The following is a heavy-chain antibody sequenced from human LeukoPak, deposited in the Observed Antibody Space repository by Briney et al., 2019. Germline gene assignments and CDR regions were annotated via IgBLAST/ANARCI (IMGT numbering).Heavy chain of an antibody. J-gene: IGHJ3*02. V-gene: IGHV4-4*07. CDR1: GGSISSYY. Sequence: SETLSLTCTVSGGSISSYYWSWIRQPAGKGLEWIGRTYTSGSTNYNPSLKSRVTMSVDTSKNQFSLKLSSVTAADTAVYYCARALFAPYGSGSYRTSGAFDIWGQGTMVTVSS. D-gene: IGHD3-10*01. CDR2: TYTSGST. CDR3: ARALFAPYGSGSYRTSGAFDI.